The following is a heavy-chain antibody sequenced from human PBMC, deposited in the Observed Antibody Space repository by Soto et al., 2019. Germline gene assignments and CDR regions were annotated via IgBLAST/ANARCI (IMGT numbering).Heavy chain of an antibody. J-gene: IGHJ4*02. CDR3: ARDHSSGTGDY. Sequence: ASVKVSCKASGGTFSSYANSWVRQAPGQGLEWMGGIIPIFGTANYAQKFQGRVTITADESTSTAYMELSSLRSEDTAVYYCARDHSSGTGDYWGQGTLVTVSS. CDR1: GGTFSSYA. V-gene: IGHV1-69*13. CDR2: IIPIFGTA. D-gene: IGHD2-15*01.